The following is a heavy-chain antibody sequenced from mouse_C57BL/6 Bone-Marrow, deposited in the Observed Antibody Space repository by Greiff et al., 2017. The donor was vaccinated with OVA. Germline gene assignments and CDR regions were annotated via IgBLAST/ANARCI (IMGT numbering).Heavy chain of an antibody. CDR3: ARHVTGLNYADAMDY. CDR1: GFTFSDYY. CDR2: ISNGGGST. D-gene: IGHD2-1*01. V-gene: IGHV5-12*01. J-gene: IGHJ4*01. Sequence: EVKLVESGGGLVQPGGSLKLSCAASGFTFSDYYMYWVRQTPEKRLEWVAYISNGGGSTYYPDTVKGRFTISRDNAKNTLYLQMSRLKSEDTAMYYCARHVTGLNYADAMDYWGQGTSVTVSS.